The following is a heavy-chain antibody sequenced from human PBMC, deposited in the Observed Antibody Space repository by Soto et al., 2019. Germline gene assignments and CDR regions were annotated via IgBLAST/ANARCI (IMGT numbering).Heavy chain of an antibody. CDR1: GYSFSSYG. V-gene: IGHV1-18*01. D-gene: IGHD3-9*01. CDR3: ARDASGFYIDWFDS. CDR2: ISGYNGNT. Sequence: QVHLVQSGTEVKKPGASVKVSCKTSGYSFSSYGVTWVRQAPGQGLEWMGWISGYNGNTNYAHKLQGIVTMAIGTSRSTTYMELRSLRFDDTAIYFCARDASGFYIDWFDSWGQGTLVTVSS. J-gene: IGHJ5*01.